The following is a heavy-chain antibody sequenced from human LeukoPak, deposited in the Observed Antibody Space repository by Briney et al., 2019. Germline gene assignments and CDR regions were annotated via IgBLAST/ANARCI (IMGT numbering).Heavy chain of an antibody. D-gene: IGHD5-18*01. Sequence: GGSLRLSCAGSGFTFSSYAVSWVRQAPGKGLEWVSTISYSGGTTYYADSVKGRFTISRDNSKNTSYLQMNSLRAEGTAVYYCAKGSGIQLWLLFDYWGQGTLVTVSS. CDR1: GFTFSSYA. CDR2: ISYSGGTT. CDR3: AKGSGIQLWLLFDY. V-gene: IGHV3-23*01. J-gene: IGHJ4*02.